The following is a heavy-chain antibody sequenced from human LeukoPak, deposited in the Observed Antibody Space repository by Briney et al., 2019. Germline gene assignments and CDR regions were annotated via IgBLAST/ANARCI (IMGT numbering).Heavy chain of an antibody. J-gene: IGHJ3*01. CDR3: AKDSFPVVRGVASDDGFAV. V-gene: IGHV3-23*01. CDR1: GFTFATYG. D-gene: IGHD3-10*01. Sequence: SGGSLRLSCAASGFTFATYGMSWVRQVPGKGLEWVSVAGDGDETTHYADSAKGRFFVSRGNSKNTVHLQMNSLRAEDTAVYYCAKDSFPVVRGVASDDGFAVWGQGTMVTVSS. CDR2: AGDGDETT.